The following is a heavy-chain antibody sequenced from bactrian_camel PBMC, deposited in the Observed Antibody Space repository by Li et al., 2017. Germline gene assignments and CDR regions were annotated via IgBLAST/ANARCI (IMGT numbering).Heavy chain of an antibody. CDR1: GFHVRSYY. CDR2: IYSDGGKT. D-gene: IGHD6*01. CDR3: GTRYPGSWYRTY. V-gene: IGHV3-2*01. J-gene: IGHJ4*01. Sequence: VQLVESGGDSVQSGGSLRLSCSVSGFHVRSYYMIWARQVPGKGLEWLTSIYSDGGKTYTLESVKGRFSISRNDLNDTTYLQMDNVKSEDTALYYCGTRYPGSWYRTYWGRGTQVTVS.